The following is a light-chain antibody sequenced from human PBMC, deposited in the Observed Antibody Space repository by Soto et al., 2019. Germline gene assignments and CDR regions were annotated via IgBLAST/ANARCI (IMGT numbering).Light chain of an antibody. J-gene: IGLJ1*01. CDR1: SSDVGAYNY. Sequence: QSALTQPASVSGSPGQSITISCTGTSSDVGAYNYVSWYQHHPGKVPKLLIYEVTNRPSGVSDRFSGSKSGNTASLTISGLQAEDEAVYYCCSFAGRTPYVFGTGTKLTVL. V-gene: IGLV2-14*01. CDR3: CSFAGRTPYV. CDR2: EVT.